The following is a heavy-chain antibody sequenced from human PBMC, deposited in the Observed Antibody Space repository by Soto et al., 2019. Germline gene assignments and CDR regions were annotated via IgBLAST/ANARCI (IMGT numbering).Heavy chain of an antibody. D-gene: IGHD3-10*01. V-gene: IGHV1-69*06. Sequence: VQLVQSGAEVKKPGSSVKVSCPASGGTFSSHAINWLRQAPGQGLEWMGVIIPVTDTPNNAEKCQGRVTITADKSTTTVYMELSSLTFDDTAVYLCARGNKGPGHYGPGSQGWYGPWGQGTLVTVSS. CDR1: GGTFSSHA. CDR2: IIPVTDTP. J-gene: IGHJ5*02. CDR3: ARGNKGPGHYGPGSQGWYGP.